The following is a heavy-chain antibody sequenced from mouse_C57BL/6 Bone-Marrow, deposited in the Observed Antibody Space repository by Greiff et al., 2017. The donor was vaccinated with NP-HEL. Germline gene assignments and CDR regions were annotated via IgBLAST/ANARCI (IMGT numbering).Heavy chain of an antibody. CDR3: TRDYYGSSYGWYFDV. CDR2: ILPSIGRT. CDR1: DSEVFPIAY. J-gene: IGHJ1*03. V-gene: IGHV15-2*01. D-gene: IGHD1-1*01. Sequence: VQLQQSGSELRSPGSSVKLSCKDFDSEVFPIAYMSWVRQKPGHGFEWIGGILPSIGRTIYGEKFEDKATLDADTLSNTAYLELNSLTSEDSAIYCCTRDYYGSSYGWYFDVWGTGTTVTVSS.